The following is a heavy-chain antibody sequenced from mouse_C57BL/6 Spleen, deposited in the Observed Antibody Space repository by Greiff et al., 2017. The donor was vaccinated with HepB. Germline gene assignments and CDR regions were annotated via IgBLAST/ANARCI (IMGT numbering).Heavy chain of an antibody. CDR2: IWSGGST. CDR1: GFSLTSYG. D-gene: IGHD1-1*01. CDR3: ARKPYYYGSSHWYFDV. V-gene: IGHV2-2*01. J-gene: IGHJ1*03. Sequence: QVQLKQSGPGLVQPSQSLSITCTVSGFSLTSYGVHWVRQSPGKGLEWLGVIWSGGSTDYNAAFISRLSISKDNSKSQVFFKMNSLQADDTAIYYCARKPYYYGSSHWYFDVWGTGTTVTVSS.